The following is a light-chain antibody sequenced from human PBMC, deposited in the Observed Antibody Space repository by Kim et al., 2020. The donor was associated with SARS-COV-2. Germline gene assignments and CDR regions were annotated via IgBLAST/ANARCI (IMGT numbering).Light chain of an antibody. Sequence: DLQITQSPSFVSASVGDKVTITCRASQSFSNWLAWYQQRPGEAPKLLIYAASSLHRGVPSRFSGSESGTDFTLTISSLQPEDFATYYCQQTNNFPLAFGGGTKVDIK. V-gene: IGKV1-12*01. CDR3: QQTNNFPLA. CDR2: AAS. CDR1: QSFSNW. J-gene: IGKJ4*01.